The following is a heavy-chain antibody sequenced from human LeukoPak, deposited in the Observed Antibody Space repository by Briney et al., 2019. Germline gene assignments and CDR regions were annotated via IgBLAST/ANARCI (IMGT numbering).Heavy chain of an antibody. D-gene: IGHD3-10*01. J-gene: IGHJ4*02. Sequence: GGSLRLSCAASGFTFSSYAMHWVRQAPGKGLEWVAVISYDGSNKYYADSVKGRFTISRVNSKNTLYLQMNSLRAEDTAVYYCAREVRGDYWGQGTLVTVSS. CDR3: AREVRGDY. CDR1: GFTFSSYA. CDR2: ISYDGSNK. V-gene: IGHV3-30-3*01.